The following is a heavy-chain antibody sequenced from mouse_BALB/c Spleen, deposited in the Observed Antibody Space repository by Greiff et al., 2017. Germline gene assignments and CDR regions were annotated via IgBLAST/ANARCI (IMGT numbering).Heavy chain of an antibody. D-gene: IGHD1-1*02. V-gene: IGHV1-7*01. Sequence: VKLQQSGAELAKPGASVKMSCKASGYTFTSYWMHWVKQRPGQGLEWIGYINPSTGYTEYNQKFKDKATLTADKSSSTAYMQLSSLTSEDSAVYYCARGLWRAMDYWGQGTSVTVSS. CDR3: ARGLWRAMDY. CDR2: INPSTGYT. J-gene: IGHJ4*01. CDR1: GYTFTSYW.